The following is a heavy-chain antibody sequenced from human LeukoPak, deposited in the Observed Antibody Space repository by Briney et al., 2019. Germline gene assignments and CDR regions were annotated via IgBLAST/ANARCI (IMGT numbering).Heavy chain of an antibody. Sequence: PSETLSLTCTVSDGSITNYYWSWIRQPPGKGLEWIGYIYYSGSTDYNSSLKSRVTISVDMSKNQFSLNLSSVTAADTAVYYCARTTEGGYTYGYFYYYYMDVWGKGTTVTISS. CDR1: DGSITNYY. CDR2: IYYSGST. CDR3: ARTTEGGYTYGYFYYYYMDV. J-gene: IGHJ6*03. V-gene: IGHV4-59*01. D-gene: IGHD5-18*01.